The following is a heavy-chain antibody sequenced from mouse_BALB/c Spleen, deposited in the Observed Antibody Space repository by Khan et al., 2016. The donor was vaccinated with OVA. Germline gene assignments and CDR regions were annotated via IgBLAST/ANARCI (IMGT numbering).Heavy chain of an antibody. CDR1: GFSLTNFG. CDR3: VRLYDDGEGLAY. Sequence: QVQLMQSGPGLVQPSQSLSITCTVSGFSLTNFGVHWIRQSPDRGLEWLGVIWGGGTTDYNAAFLYRLSIRKDNPKRHIFFTMNSLQANDKAIYYCVRLYDDGEGLAYWGEGTLVTVFA. V-gene: IGHV2-2*02. CDR2: IWGGGTT. D-gene: IGHD2-3*01. J-gene: IGHJ3*01.